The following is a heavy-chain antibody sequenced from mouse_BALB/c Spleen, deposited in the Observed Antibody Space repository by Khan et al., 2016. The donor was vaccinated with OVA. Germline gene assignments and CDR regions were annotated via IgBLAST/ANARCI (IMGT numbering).Heavy chain of an antibody. J-gene: IGHJ3*01. V-gene: IGHV1-4*01. CDR2: INPSNGYT. CDR1: GYTFTSYT. Sequence: QVQLKESGAELARPGASVKMSCKASGYTFTSYTIHWIQERPGQGLEWIGYINPSNGYTNYNQKFKDKATLNTDKSSTTAYLQLSSLTSDDSAVYAWVGGGAYHRDGGWFAYWGQGTLVTVSA. D-gene: IGHD2-14*01. CDR3: VGGGAYHRDGGWFAY.